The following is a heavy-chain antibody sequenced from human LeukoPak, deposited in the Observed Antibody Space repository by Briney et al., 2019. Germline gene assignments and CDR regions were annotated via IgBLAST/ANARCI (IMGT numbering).Heavy chain of an antibody. V-gene: IGHV4-59*08. CDR3: ARHSSTYYDYVWGSYPYMDV. J-gene: IGHJ6*03. CDR1: GGSISSYY. CDR2: IYYSGST. D-gene: IGHD3-16*02. Sequence: MASETLSLTCTVSGGSISSYYWSWIRQSPGKGLEWIGYIYYSGSTNYNPSLNSRVTISVDTSKNQFSLKLYSVTAADTAVYYCARHSSTYYDYVWGSYPYMDVWGKGTTVTVSS.